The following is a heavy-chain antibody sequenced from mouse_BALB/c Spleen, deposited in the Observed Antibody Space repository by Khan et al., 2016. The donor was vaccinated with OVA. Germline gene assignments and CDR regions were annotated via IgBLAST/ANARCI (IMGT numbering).Heavy chain of an antibody. J-gene: IGHJ3*01. CDR2: IYPGSGDS. V-gene: IGHV1-77*01. CDR1: GYTFTDYY. D-gene: IGHD1-2*01. Sequence: QVQLQQSGAELARPGASVKLSCKASGYTFTDYYINWVKQRTGQGLEWIGEIYPGSGDSYSNEKFKGKATLTADKSSTTAYMELSSLKSEASAVYFCASRNYFGYTFAYWGQGTLVTVSA. CDR3: ASRNYFGYTFAY.